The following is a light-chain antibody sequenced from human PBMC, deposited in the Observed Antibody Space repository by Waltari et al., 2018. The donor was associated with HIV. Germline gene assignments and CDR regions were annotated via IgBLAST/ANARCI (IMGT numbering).Light chain of an antibody. CDR1: QSVDNW. J-gene: IGKJ2*01. V-gene: IGKV1-5*03. Sequence: DIQLTQSPSTLSASVGDRVIITCRASQSVDNWLAWYQHKSGKAPRLLIYKTSILEYGVPSTYSGSGFGTEFTLTISSLQPDDFATYYCQQYNSDFPTFGQGTTLEI. CDR2: KTS. CDR3: QQYNSDFPT.